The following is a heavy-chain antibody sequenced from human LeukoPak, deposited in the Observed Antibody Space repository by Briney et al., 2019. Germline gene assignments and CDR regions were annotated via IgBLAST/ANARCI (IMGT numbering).Heavy chain of an antibody. CDR1: GFTFRSHG. Sequence: PGRSLRLSCAASGFTFRSHGMQWVRQAPGKGLEWVAVIWYDGSKKYYADSVKGRFTISRDNSKNTLDLQMGSLRAEDTAEYYCARSNTVISNYYYGMDVWGQGTTVTVSS. CDR2: IWYDGSKK. D-gene: IGHD2/OR15-2a*01. CDR3: ARSNTVISNYYYGMDV. V-gene: IGHV3-33*01. J-gene: IGHJ6*02.